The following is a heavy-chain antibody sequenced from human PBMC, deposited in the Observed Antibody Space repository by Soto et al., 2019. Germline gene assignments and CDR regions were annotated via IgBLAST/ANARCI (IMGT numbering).Heavy chain of an antibody. CDR3: AHKRDGSGSYYKGYGMDV. D-gene: IGHD3-10*01. Sequence: QITLKESGPTLVKPTQTLTLTCTFSGFSLSTSGVGVGWIRQPPGKALEWLALIYWDDDKRYSPSLKSRLTITNXPXXXQXXLTMTNMDPVDTATYYCAHKRDGSGSYYKGYGMDVWGQGTTVTVSS. J-gene: IGHJ6*02. CDR1: GFSLSTSGVG. V-gene: IGHV2-5*02. CDR2: IYWDDDK.